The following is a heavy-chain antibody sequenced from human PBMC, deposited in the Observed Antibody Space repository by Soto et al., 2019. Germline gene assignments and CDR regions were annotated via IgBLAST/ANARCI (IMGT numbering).Heavy chain of an antibody. Sequence: ASVKVSCKASGGTFSSYAISWVRQAPGQGLEWMGGIIPIFGTANYAQKFQGRVTITADKSTSTAYMELSSLRSEDTAVYYCARSRDGYTPRFYYYYGMDVWGQGTTVTVSS. D-gene: IGHD2-2*02. CDR3: ARSRDGYTPRFYYYYGMDV. J-gene: IGHJ6*02. CDR2: IIPIFGTA. V-gene: IGHV1-69*06. CDR1: GGTFSSYA.